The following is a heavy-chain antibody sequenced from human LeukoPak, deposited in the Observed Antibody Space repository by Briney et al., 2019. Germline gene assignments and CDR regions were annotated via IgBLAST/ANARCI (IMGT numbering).Heavy chain of an antibody. Sequence: GGSLRLSCAASGFIFSSYWMSWVRQAPGKGQEWVANIGQDGGGKNYVDSVKGRFTISGDNAKKSLYLQMNSLRAEDTAVYYCATSPYNWNDLAPDYWGQGNLVTVSS. V-gene: IGHV3-7*05. CDR3: ATSPYNWNDLAPDY. CDR2: IGQDGGGK. CDR1: GFIFSSYW. J-gene: IGHJ4*02. D-gene: IGHD1-20*01.